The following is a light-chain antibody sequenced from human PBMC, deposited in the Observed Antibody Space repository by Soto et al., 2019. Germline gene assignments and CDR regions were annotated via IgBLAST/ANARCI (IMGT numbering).Light chain of an antibody. CDR2: TAS. J-gene: IGKJ4*01. CDR3: QQYNNWPLT. Sequence: DIQMTQSPSTLSASVGDRVTITCRASQTITNSLAWYQQKPGKAPNVLIYTASRLQSGVPSRFSGSGSGTEFTLTISSLQSEDFAVYYCQQYNNWPLTFGGGTKVDIK. V-gene: IGKV1-5*01. CDR1: QTITNS.